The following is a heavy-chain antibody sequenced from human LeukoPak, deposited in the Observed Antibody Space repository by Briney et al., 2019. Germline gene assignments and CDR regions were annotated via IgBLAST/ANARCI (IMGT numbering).Heavy chain of an antibody. V-gene: IGHV3-30*03. CDR2: ISYDGSNK. CDR3: ARDRYYYDSSGYYNAYYYYGMDV. CDR1: GFTFSSYG. Sequence: SGGSLRLSCAASGFTFSSYGMHWVRQAPGKGLEWVAVISYDGSNKYYADSVKGRFTISRDNSKNTLYLQMNSLRAEDTAVYYCARDRYYYDSSGYYNAYYYYGMDVWGQGTTVTVSS. J-gene: IGHJ6*02. D-gene: IGHD3-22*01.